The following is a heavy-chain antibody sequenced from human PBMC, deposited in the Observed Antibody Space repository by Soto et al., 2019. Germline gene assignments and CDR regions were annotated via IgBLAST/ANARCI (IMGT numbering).Heavy chain of an antibody. CDR2: IYYSGST. D-gene: IGHD1-26*01. V-gene: IGHV4-59*01. Sequence: QVQLQESGPGLVKPSETLSLTCTVSGGSISGYYWSWIRQPPGKGLEWIGYIYYSGSTNYNPSLKGRVTISVDTSKNHFSLELSSVTAADTAVYFCARRLGASYGMDVWGQGTTVTVSS. CDR3: ARRLGASYGMDV. J-gene: IGHJ6*02. CDR1: GGSISGYY.